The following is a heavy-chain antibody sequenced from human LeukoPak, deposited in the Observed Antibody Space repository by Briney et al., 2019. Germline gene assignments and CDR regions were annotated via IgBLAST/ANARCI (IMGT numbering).Heavy chain of an antibody. D-gene: IGHD3-3*01. CDR1: GGTFSSYA. CDR3: AAMGVWSGTQTYAFDI. J-gene: IGHJ3*02. CDR2: VIPIFGTA. Sequence: SVKVSCKASGGTFSSYAISWVRQAPGQGLEWMGGVIPIFGTANYAQKFQGRVTITADESTSTAYMELSSLRSEDTAVYYCAAMGVWSGTQTYAFDIWGQGTMVTVSS. V-gene: IGHV1-69*01.